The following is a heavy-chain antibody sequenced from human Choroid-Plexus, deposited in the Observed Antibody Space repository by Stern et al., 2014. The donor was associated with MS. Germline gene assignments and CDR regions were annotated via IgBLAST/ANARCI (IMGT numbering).Heavy chain of an antibody. CDR1: GFPFGSCA. V-gene: IGHV3-30*18. D-gene: IGHD2/OR15-2a*01. J-gene: IGHJ5*02. CDR2: VSHDGSYK. CDR3: AKDRQYLTYFFDH. Sequence: VQLVESGGGVVQPGRPLRLSCVASGFPFGSCAMHWVRQAPGKGLEWVGGVSHDGSYKYYADSVKGRFPISRDNSQNTLYMQMSSLRPEDTAVYYCAKDRQYLTYFFDHWGQGSLVTVSS.